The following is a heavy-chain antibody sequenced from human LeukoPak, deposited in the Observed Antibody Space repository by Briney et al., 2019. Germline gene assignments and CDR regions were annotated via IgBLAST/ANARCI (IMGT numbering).Heavy chain of an antibody. J-gene: IGHJ5*02. CDR3: ARDRKYYDYVWGSQGFDP. D-gene: IGHD3-16*01. CDR2: IYSGGST. V-gene: IGHV3-53*05. Sequence: PGGSLRLSCAASGFTVSSNYMSWVRQAPGKGLEWVSLIYSGGSTFYADSVKGRFTISRDNSKNTLYLQMNSLRAEDTAVYYCARDRKYYDYVWGSQGFDPWGQGTLVTVSS. CDR1: GFTVSSNY.